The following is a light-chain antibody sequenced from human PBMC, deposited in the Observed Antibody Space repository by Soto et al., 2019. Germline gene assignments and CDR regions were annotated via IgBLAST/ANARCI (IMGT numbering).Light chain of an antibody. CDR1: SSDVGDFNY. Sequence: QSALTQPASVSGSPGQSITISCTGTSSDVGDFNYVSWYQQHPGRAPKLIIYDINNRPSGVSNRFSVSKSGNTASLTISGLQAEDEADYFCSLYTYSNTLIFGGGTKLTVL. J-gene: IGLJ2*01. V-gene: IGLV2-14*01. CDR2: DIN. CDR3: SLYTYSNTLI.